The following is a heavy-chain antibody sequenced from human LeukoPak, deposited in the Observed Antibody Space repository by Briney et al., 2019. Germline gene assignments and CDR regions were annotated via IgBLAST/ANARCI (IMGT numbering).Heavy chain of an antibody. V-gene: IGHV4-59*01. CDR1: GGSISSYY. CDR2: IYYSGST. Sequence: SETLSLTCTVSGGSISSYYWSWIRQPPGKGLEWIGSIYYSGSTNYNPSLKSRVTISVDTSKNQFSLKLSSVTAADTAVYYCASGRWLQYPDYWGQGTLVTVSS. D-gene: IGHD5-24*01. CDR3: ASGRWLQYPDY. J-gene: IGHJ4*02.